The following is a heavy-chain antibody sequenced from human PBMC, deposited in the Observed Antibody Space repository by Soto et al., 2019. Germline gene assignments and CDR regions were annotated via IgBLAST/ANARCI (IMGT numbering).Heavy chain of an antibody. CDR2: ISYDGNNK. D-gene: IGHD5-18*01. Sequence: QVQLVESGGGVVQPGRSLRLSCAASGFTFSSFGMHWVRQAPGKGLEWAAVISYDGNNKYHADSVKGRFTISRDNSKKTLYLQMNSLRAEDTAVYYRAKETGRGYSNGSPYYFDYWGQGTLVTVSS. CDR3: AKETGRGYSNGSPYYFDY. CDR1: GFTFSSFG. J-gene: IGHJ4*02. V-gene: IGHV3-30*18.